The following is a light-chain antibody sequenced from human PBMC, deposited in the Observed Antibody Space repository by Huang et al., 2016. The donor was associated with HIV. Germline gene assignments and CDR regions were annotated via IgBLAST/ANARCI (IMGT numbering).Light chain of an antibody. CDR1: QTITNW. CDR3: QQSYSTLIT. Sequence: DIQMTQSPSTLSASVGDRVTITCRASQTITNWLAWYQQKPGKAPKLLIYKASTLETGVPSRFSGSGSGTDYTLIIDNLQPDDFATYFCQQSYSTLITFGQGSRLDTK. J-gene: IGKJ5*01. V-gene: IGKV1-5*03. CDR2: KAS.